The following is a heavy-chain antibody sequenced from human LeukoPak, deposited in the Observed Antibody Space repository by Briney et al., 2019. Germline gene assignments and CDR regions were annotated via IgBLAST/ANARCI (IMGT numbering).Heavy chain of an antibody. CDR2: IKSKTDGGTT. CDR1: GFTFSNAW. Sequence: GGSLRLSCAASGFTFSNAWMSWVRQARGKGLEWVGRIKSKTDGGTTDYAAPVKGRFTISRDDSKNTLNLQMNSLKTEDTAVYYCTTGAYGDYVGFDYWGQGTLVTVSS. D-gene: IGHD4-17*01. J-gene: IGHJ4*02. CDR3: TTGAYGDYVGFDY. V-gene: IGHV3-15*01.